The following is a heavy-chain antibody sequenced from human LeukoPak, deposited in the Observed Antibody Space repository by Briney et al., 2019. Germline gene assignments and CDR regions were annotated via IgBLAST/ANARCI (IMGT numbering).Heavy chain of an antibody. Sequence: GGSLRLSCAASGFTFSSYAMSWVRQAPGKGLECISGFSGSGGSTYYADSVKGRFTISRDNSKNTLYLQMNSLRSEDTAVYYCARSPGLLGANFFDYWGQGTLVTVSS. CDR3: ARSPGLLGANFFDY. D-gene: IGHD1-26*01. CDR2: FSGSGGST. V-gene: IGHV3-23*01. J-gene: IGHJ4*02. CDR1: GFTFSSYA.